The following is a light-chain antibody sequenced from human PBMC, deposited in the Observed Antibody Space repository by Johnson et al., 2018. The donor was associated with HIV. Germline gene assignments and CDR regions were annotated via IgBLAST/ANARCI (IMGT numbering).Light chain of an antibody. J-gene: IGLJ1*01. CDR2: ENN. CDR3: GTWDSSLSAYV. V-gene: IGLV1-51*02. Sequence: VLTQPPSVSAAPGQKVTISCSGSSSNIGNNYVSWYQQLPGTAPKLLIYENNKRPSGIPDRFSGSKSGTSATLGITGLQTGDEADYYCGTWDSSLSAYVFGTGTKVTVV. CDR1: SSNIGNNY.